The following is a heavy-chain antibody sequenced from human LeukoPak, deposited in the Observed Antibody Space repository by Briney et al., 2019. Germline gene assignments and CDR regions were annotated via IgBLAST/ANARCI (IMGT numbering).Heavy chain of an antibody. CDR2: ISSHSRTI. CDR3: ASLLRDILPFFDY. V-gene: IGHV3-48*01. CDR1: GLTFSTYS. J-gene: IGHJ4*02. Sequence: PGGSLRPSCAASGLTFSTYSMNWFRQAPGKGLEWVSYISSHSRTIYYADSVKGRFTISRDNAKNSLFLQMDSLRAEDTAVYYCASLLRDILPFFDYWGQGTLVTVSS.